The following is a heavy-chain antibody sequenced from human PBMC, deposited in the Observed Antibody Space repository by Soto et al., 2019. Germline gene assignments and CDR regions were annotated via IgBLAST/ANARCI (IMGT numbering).Heavy chain of an antibody. CDR3: ARDNSSSWYGQTNWFDP. J-gene: IGHJ5*02. CDR1: GFTFSSYG. CDR2: IWYDGSNK. Sequence: GGSLRLSCAASGFTFSSYGMHWVCLAPGKGLEWVAVIWYDGSNKYYADSVKGRFTISRDNSKNTLYLQMNSLRAEDTAVYYCARDNSSSWYGQTNWFDPWGQGTLVTVSS. V-gene: IGHV3-33*01. D-gene: IGHD6-13*01.